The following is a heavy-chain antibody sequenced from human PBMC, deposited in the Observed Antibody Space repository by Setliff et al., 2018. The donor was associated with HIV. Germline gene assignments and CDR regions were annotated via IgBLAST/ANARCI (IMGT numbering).Heavy chain of an antibody. D-gene: IGHD3-22*01. CDR2: INSDGTST. J-gene: IGHJ4*02. CDR3: ARDLSYDYDRSSDTFDY. V-gene: IGHV3-74*03. CDR1: GFTFSPYW. Sequence: GGSLRLSCAASGFTFSPYWMHLVRQAPGKGLVWVSRINSDGTSTTYADSVKGRFTISRDNAKNTLYLQMNSLRAEDTAVYYCARDLSYDYDRSSDTFDYWGQGTLVTVSS.